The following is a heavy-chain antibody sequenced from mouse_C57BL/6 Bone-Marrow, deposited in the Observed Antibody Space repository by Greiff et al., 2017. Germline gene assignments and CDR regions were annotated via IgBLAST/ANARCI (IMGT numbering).Heavy chain of an antibody. CDR1: GYTFTTYS. CDR3: ARRSPLQAMDY. D-gene: IGHD2-12*01. Sequence: VQLQQSGAELVKPGASVKMSCKASGYTFTTYSMHWMKQNPGKSLEWIGNIHPYNDDTKYNEKFKGKATLTVEKSSSTAYLQLSRLTSDDSAAYYCARRSPLQAMDYWGQGTSVTVSS. J-gene: IGHJ4*01. CDR2: IHPYNDDT. V-gene: IGHV1-47*01.